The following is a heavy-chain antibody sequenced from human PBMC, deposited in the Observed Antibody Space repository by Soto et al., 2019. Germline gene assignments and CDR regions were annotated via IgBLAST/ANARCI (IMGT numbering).Heavy chain of an antibody. J-gene: IGHJ6*02. D-gene: IGHD6-6*01. V-gene: IGHV1-2*04. Sequence: AAVKVYCKASGDTFTGYYMHWVRQAPGQGLEWMGWINPNSGGTNYAQKFQGWVTMTRDTSISTAYMELSRLRSDDTAVYYCAREGYSSSRYYYGMDVWGQGTTVTVSS. CDR1: GDTFTGYY. CDR3: AREGYSSSRYYYGMDV. CDR2: INPNSGGT.